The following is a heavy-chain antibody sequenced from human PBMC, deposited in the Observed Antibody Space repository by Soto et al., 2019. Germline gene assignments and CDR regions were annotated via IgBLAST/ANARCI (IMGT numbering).Heavy chain of an antibody. Sequence: PSETLSLTCTVSGASIGGSSYYWGWIRQPTGKGLEWFGSIYHSGRSHYNPSLKGRLTISVDACKNHFSLKLTSVTAADVAVYFCARGVVPDVWGQGTTVTVSS. J-gene: IGHJ6*02. D-gene: IGHD6-6*01. CDR2: IYHSGRS. CDR3: ARGVVPDV. V-gene: IGHV4-39*02. CDR1: GASIGGSSYY.